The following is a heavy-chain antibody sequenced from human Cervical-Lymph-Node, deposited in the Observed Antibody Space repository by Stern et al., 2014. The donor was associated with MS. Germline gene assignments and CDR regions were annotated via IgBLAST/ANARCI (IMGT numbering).Heavy chain of an antibody. CDR2: ISNSSSYI. D-gene: IGHD3-10*01. J-gene: IGHJ4*02. CDR1: GFTFSSYS. Sequence: VQLVESGGGLVKPGGPLRLSCAASGFTFSSYSMNWVRQAPGQGLEWVSSISNSSSYIYYADSVKGRFTISRDNAKNSLYLQMNSLRAEDTAVYYCAREGGGYWGQGTLVTVS. V-gene: IGHV3-21*01. CDR3: AREGGGY.